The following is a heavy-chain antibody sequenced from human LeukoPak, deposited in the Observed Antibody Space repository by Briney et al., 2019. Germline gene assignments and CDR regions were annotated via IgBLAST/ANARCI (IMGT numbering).Heavy chain of an antibody. CDR3: GKEVERHFDLKY. CDR2: ISSSRGTT. J-gene: IGHJ4*02. Sequence: PGGSLRLSCVASGFTFSSYSMNWVRQAPGKGLEWVSYISSSRGTTYYADSVKGRFTISRDNSKKILYLQMNSLRAEDTAVYYCGKEVERHFDLKYWGQGTLVTVSS. CDR1: GFTFSSYS. V-gene: IGHV3-48*01.